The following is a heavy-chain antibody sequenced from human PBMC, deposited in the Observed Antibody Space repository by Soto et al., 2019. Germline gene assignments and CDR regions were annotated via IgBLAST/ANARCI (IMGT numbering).Heavy chain of an antibody. Sequence: PGGSLRLSCATSGFSISDSYMSWIRQAPGKGLEWISYISPRSTFRDYADSLKGRLTISRDSVKNSVYLQMNNLTADDTGVYYCARGGGGGLFDPWGQGSLVTVSS. V-gene: IGHV3-11*06. CDR1: GFSISDSY. J-gene: IGHJ5*02. CDR3: ARGGGGGLFDP. CDR2: ISPRSTFR. D-gene: IGHD2-21*01.